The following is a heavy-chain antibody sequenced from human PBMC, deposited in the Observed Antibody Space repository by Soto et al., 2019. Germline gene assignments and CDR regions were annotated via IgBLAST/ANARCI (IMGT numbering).Heavy chain of an antibody. Sequence: QVQLVQSGAEVKKPGSSVKVSCKASGGTLLSYTISWVRQAPGQGLEWMGGIIPIFGITNYAQKFQGRVTITADESTGVAYMELSSLGSEDTAVYYSAGGEGETAMENVWDQGTTVTVSS. CDR2: IIPIFGIT. CDR3: AGGEGETAMENV. D-gene: IGHD5-18*01. J-gene: IGHJ6*02. CDR1: GGTLLSYT. V-gene: IGHV1-69*01.